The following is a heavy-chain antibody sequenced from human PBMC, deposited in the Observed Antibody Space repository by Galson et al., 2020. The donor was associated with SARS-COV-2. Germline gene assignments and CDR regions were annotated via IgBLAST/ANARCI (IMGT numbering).Heavy chain of an antibody. D-gene: IGHD3-9*01. CDR3: AREGYDILTGSDSYYYYYGMDV. CDR1: GFTFSSYG. V-gene: IGHV3-33*01. CDR2: IWYDGSNK. Sequence: GGSLRLSCAASGFTFSSYGMHWVRQAPGKGLEWVAVIWYDGSNKYYADSVKGRFTISRDNSKNTLYLQMNSLRAEDTAVYYCAREGYDILTGSDSYYYYYGMDVWGQGTTVTVSS. J-gene: IGHJ6*02.